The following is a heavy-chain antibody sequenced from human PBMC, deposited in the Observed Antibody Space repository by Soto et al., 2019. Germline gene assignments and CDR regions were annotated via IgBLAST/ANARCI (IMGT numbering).Heavy chain of an antibody. D-gene: IGHD3-3*01. V-gene: IGHV4-39*01. CDR1: GGSISSSSYY. Sequence: SETLCVTCTVSGGSISSSSYYWGWIRQPPGKGLEWIGSIYYSGSTYYNPSLKSRVTISVDTSKNQFSLKLSSVTAADTAVYYCARLPSYYDFWSGYYCYYGMDVWGQGTTVTVSS. CDR2: IYYSGST. CDR3: ARLPSYYDFWSGYYCYYGMDV. J-gene: IGHJ6*02.